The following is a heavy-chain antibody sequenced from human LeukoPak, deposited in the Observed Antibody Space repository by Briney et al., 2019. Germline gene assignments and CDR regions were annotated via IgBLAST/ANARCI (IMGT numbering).Heavy chain of an antibody. CDR1: GFSFSSYG. CDR3: AREPTTIFGVVDRYGMDV. D-gene: IGHD3-3*01. V-gene: IGHV3-33*01. Sequence: GGSLRLSCAASGFSFSSYGMHWVRQAPGKGLEWVAVIWYDGSKKYYADSVKGRFIISRDNSRNTLYLQMNSLRAEDTAVYYCAREPTTIFGVVDRYGMDVWGQGTSVTVSS. J-gene: IGHJ6*02. CDR2: IWYDGSKK.